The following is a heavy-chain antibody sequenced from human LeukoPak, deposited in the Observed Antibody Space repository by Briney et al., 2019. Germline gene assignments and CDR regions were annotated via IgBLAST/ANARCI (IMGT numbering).Heavy chain of an antibody. V-gene: IGHV4-59*08. J-gene: IGHJ3*02. CDR2: IYYSGST. D-gene: IGHD2-15*01. CDR1: GGSISSYY. CDR3: ARMKLGYCSGGSCYRLGGAFDI. Sequence: SETLSLTCTVSGGSISSYYWSWIRQPPGKGLEWIGFIYYSGSTNYNPSLKSRVTISVDTSKNQFSLKLSSVTAADTAVYYCARMKLGYCSGGSCYRLGGAFDIWGQGTMVTVSS.